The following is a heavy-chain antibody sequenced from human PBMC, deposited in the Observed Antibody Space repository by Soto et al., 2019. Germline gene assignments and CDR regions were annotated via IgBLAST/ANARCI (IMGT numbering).Heavy chain of an antibody. J-gene: IGHJ4*02. D-gene: IGHD7-27*01. CDR3: ARTLGSMASYYFDY. CDR2: IKQDGSEK. V-gene: IGHV3-7*01. Sequence: WGSLRLSCAASVFTFSIYWMSWVRQAPGKGLEWVANIKQDGSEKYYVDSVKGRFTISRDNAKNSLYLQMNSLRAEDTAVYYCARTLGSMASYYFDYWGQGTMVTVSS. CDR1: VFTFSIYW.